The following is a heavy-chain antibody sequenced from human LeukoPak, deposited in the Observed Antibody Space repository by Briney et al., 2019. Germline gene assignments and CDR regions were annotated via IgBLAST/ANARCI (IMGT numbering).Heavy chain of an antibody. CDR2: ISWNSGSI. Sequence: SGGSLRLSCAASGFTFSDYSMNWVRQAPGKGLEWVSGISWNSGSIGYADSVKGRFTISRDNAKNSLYLQMNSLRAEDMALYYCAKMGGGNSEAFDIWGQGTLVTVSS. D-gene: IGHD4-23*01. CDR3: AKMGGGNSEAFDI. CDR1: GFTFSDYS. V-gene: IGHV3-9*03. J-gene: IGHJ4*02.